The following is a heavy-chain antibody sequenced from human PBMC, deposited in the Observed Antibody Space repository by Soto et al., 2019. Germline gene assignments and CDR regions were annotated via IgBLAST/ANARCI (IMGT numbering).Heavy chain of an antibody. D-gene: IGHD2-2*01. CDR1: GYTFTSYG. CDR2: ISAYNGNT. J-gene: IGHJ3*02. CDR3: ATGYCVSTNCYSDAFHI. V-gene: IGHV1-18*01. Sequence: GASVKVSCKASGYTFTSYGISWVRQAPGQGLEWMGWISAYNGNTNYAQKLQGRVTMTTDTSTSTAYMELRSLRSEDTAVYYCATGYCVSTNCYSDAFHIWGQGTMVTVS.